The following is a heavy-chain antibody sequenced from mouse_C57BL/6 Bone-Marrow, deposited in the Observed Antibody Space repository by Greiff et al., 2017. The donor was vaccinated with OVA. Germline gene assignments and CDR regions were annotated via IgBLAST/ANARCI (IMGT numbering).Heavy chain of an antibody. Sequence: EVQLQQSGPGMVKPSQSLSLTCTVTGYSITSGYDWHWIRHFPGNKLEWIGYISYSGSTNYNPSLKSRISITHDTSKNHFFLKLNSVTTEDTATYYCARGVGGFADWGQGTLVTVSA. CDR1: GYSITSGYD. CDR3: ARGVGGFAD. CDR2: ISYSGST. V-gene: IGHV3-1*01. J-gene: IGHJ3*01.